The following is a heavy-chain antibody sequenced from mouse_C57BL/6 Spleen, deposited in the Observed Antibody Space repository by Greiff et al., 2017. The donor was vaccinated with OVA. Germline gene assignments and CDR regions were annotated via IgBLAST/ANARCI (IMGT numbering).Heavy chain of an antibody. V-gene: IGHV2-5*01. CDR1: GFSLTSYG. CDR3: AKNYYGSVELGPMDY. Sequence: VKLVESGPGLVQPSQSLSITCTVSGFSLTSYGVHWVRRSPGKGLEWLGVIWRGGSTDYNAAFMSRLSITKDNSNSQVFFKMNSLQADDTAIYYCAKNYYGSVELGPMDYWGQGTSVTVSS. CDR2: IWRGGST. D-gene: IGHD1-1*01. J-gene: IGHJ4*01.